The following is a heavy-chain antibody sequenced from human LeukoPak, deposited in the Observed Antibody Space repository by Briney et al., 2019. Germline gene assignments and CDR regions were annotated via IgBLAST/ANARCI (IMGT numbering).Heavy chain of an antibody. CDR2: IIPILGIK. V-gene: IGHV1-69*04. Sequence: SVKVSCKASGGTSRRYGFSWVRQAPGQGREWRGRIIPILGIKNYAQKFQGRVTLTPDKSTSTACIDLNRLRSEDTAVYYCATMVIVGDYVSWFDPWGQGTLVTVSS. CDR1: GGTSRRYG. D-gene: IGHD4-17*01. CDR3: ATMVIVGDYVSWFDP. J-gene: IGHJ5*02.